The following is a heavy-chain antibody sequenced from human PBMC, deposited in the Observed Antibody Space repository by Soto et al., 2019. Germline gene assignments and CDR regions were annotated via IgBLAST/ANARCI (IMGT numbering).Heavy chain of an antibody. Sequence: EVSLEESGGGLVKPGGSLRLSCAASGFTFSDSSMNWVRQAPGKGLEWISSISGSSNYIHYADSVKGRFIISRDNAKNSLYLQMNSLRGEDTAIYYCARYSSGWFNEGDVEHWGQGTLVTVSS. D-gene: IGHD6-19*01. J-gene: IGHJ1*01. CDR3: ARYSSGWFNEGDVEH. CDR2: ISGSSNYI. CDR1: GFTFSDSS. V-gene: IGHV3-21*06.